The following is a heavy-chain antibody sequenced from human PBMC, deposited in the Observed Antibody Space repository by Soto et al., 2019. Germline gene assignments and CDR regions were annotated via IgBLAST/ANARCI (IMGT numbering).Heavy chain of an antibody. D-gene: IGHD1-26*01. Sequence: QVQLQQWGAGLLKPSETLSLTCAVYGGSFSGYYWSWIRQPPGKGLEWIGEINHSGSTNYNPSLKSRVTISVDTSKNQFSLKLSSGTAADTAVYYCARGPAPIVGASRYFDYWGQGTLVTVSS. J-gene: IGHJ4*02. CDR2: INHSGST. CDR3: ARGPAPIVGASRYFDY. CDR1: GGSFSGYY. V-gene: IGHV4-34*01.